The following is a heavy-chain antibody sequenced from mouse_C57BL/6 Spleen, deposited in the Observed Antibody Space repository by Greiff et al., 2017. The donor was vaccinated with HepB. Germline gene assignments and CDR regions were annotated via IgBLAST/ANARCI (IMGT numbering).Heavy chain of an antibody. Sequence: EVQGVESEGGLLQPGSSMKLSCTASGFTFSDYYMAWVRQVPEKGLEWVANINYDGSSTYYLDSLKSRFIISRDNAKNILYLQMSSLKSEDTATYYCARDYGYGAEFAYWGQGTLVTVSA. V-gene: IGHV5-16*01. CDR1: GFTFSDYY. D-gene: IGHD2-2*01. J-gene: IGHJ3*01. CDR3: ARDYGYGAEFAY. CDR2: INYDGSST.